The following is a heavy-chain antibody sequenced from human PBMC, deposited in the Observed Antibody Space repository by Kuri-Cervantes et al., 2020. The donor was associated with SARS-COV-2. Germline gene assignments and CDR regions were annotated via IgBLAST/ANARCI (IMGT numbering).Heavy chain of an antibody. CDR3: ARFPHFDY. CDR2: IYYSGST. J-gene: IGHJ4*02. V-gene: IGHV4-39*01. CDR1: GGSISSSSYY. Sequence: ESLKISCTVSGGSISSSSYYWGWIRQPPGKGLEWIGSIYYSGSTYYNPSLKSRVTISVDTSKNQFSLKLSSVTAADTAVYYCARFPHFDYWGQGTLVTVSS.